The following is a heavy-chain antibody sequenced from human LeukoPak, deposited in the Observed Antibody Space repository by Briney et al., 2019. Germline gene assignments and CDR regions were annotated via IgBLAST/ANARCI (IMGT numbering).Heavy chain of an antibody. CDR1: GFTFSSYG. CDR3: AKDQQRVTMIVVVTYFDY. Sequence: GGSLRLSCAASGFTFSSYGMHWVRQAPGKGLEWVAFIRYDGSNKYYADSVKGRFTISRDNSKNTLYLQMNSLRTEDTAVYYCAKDQQRVTMIVVVTYFDYWGQGTLVTVSS. J-gene: IGHJ4*02. D-gene: IGHD3-22*01. CDR2: IRYDGSNK. V-gene: IGHV3-30*02.